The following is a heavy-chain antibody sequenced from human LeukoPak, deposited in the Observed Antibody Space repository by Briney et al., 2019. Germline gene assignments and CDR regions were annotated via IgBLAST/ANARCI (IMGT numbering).Heavy chain of an antibody. V-gene: IGHV3-21*01. D-gene: IGHD6-13*01. CDR3: ARTRQGSSSWYGYYYYGMDV. J-gene: IGHJ6*02. Sequence: GRSLRLSRAASGFTFSSYSMNWVRQAPGKGLEWVSFISSGSSFIYYTDSMKGRFTISRDNAKNSLYLEMNSLRAEDTAVYYCARTRQGSSSWYGYYYYGMDVWGQGTTVTVSS. CDR2: ISSGSSFI. CDR1: GFTFSSYS.